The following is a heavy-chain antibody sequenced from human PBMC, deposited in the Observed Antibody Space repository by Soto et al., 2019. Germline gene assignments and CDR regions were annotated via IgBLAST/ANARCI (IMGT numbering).Heavy chain of an antibody. CDR1: GCTLSSYA. Sequence: GRSMRLSCAACGCTLSSYAMSWVRHAPGKGMKWVSALSGSGGSTYYADSVKGRFTISRDNSKNPLYLQMNSLRAEDTAVYYCAKWAIFGVVMPPYGMDVWGQGTTVTVSS. J-gene: IGHJ6*02. CDR3: AKWAIFGVVMPPYGMDV. V-gene: IGHV3-23*01. CDR2: LSGSGGST. D-gene: IGHD3-3*01.